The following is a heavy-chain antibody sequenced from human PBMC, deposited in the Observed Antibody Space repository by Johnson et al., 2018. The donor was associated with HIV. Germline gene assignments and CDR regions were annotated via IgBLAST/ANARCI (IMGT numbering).Heavy chain of an antibody. J-gene: IGHJ3*02. CDR1: GFTFSSYG. CDR2: ISYDGSNK. V-gene: IGHV3-30*19. CDR3: ARGKGAAAAEAFDI. D-gene: IGHD6-13*01. Sequence: QVQLVESGGGLVKPGGSLRLSCAASGFTFSSYGMHWVRQAPGKGLEWVAVISYDGSNKYYADSVTGRFTISRDNSKNTLYLQMNSLRAGDTAVYYCARGKGAAAAEAFDIWGQGTMVTVSS.